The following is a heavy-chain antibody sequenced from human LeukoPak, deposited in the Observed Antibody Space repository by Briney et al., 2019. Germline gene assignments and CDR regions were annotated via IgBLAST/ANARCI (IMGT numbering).Heavy chain of an antibody. CDR1: GGSFSGYY. CDR2: INHSGST. Sequence: SETLSLTCAVYGGSFSGYYWSWIRQPPGKGLEWIGEINHSGSTNYNPSLKSRVTISVDTSKNQFSLKLSSVTAADTAVYYCAGDYYGSGSYLSWFDPWGQGTLVTVSS. J-gene: IGHJ5*02. D-gene: IGHD3-10*01. CDR3: AGDYYGSGSYLSWFDP. V-gene: IGHV4-34*01.